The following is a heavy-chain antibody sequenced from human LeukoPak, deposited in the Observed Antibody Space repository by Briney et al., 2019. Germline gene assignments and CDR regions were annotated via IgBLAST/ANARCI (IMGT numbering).Heavy chain of an antibody. Sequence: PSETLSLTCGVYGGSLRGHYWSWIRQPPGKGLEWVGEINHSGSTNYNPSFWGRVTISVDTSKNQFFLKLNSVTAADTAVYYCARESDPITGYFYYYMDAWGRGTTVTVSS. J-gene: IGHJ6*03. V-gene: IGHV4-34*01. CDR1: GGSLRGHY. CDR3: ARESDPITGYFYYYMDA. CDR2: INHSGST. D-gene: IGHD3-10*01.